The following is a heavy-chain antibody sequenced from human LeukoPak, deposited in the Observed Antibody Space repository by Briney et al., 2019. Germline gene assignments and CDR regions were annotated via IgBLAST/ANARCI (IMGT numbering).Heavy chain of an antibody. Sequence: PGGSLRLSCAASGFTFSSYGMHWVRQAPGKGLEWVALISHDGSNKKYAESVKGRFTISRDNSKNTLHLQMNSLRTEDTAVYYCAKDRPSGWYVPARGAVNYWGQGTLVTVSS. CDR3: AKDRPSGWYVPARGAVNY. V-gene: IGHV3-30*18. D-gene: IGHD6-19*01. CDR1: GFTFSSYG. J-gene: IGHJ4*02. CDR2: ISHDGSNK.